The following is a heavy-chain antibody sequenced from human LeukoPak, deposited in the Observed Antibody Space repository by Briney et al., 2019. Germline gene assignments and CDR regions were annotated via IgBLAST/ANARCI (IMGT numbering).Heavy chain of an antibody. V-gene: IGHV3-23*01. CDR3: AKSGYNRFDY. D-gene: IGHD5-24*01. CDR1: GFTFSTYG. J-gene: IGHJ4*02. CDR2: ISGSGGST. Sequence: GGSLRVSCAASGFTFSTYGMSWVRQAPGKGLEWVSAISGSGGSTYYADSVKGRFTISRDNSKSTLYLQMNSLRADDTAVYYCAKSGYNRFDYWGQGTLVTVSS.